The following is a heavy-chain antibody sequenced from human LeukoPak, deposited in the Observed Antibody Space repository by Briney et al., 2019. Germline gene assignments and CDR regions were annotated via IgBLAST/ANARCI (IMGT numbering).Heavy chain of an antibody. Sequence: PGGSLRLSCAASGFIFSNYAMTWVRQAPGQGLEWVSTISGSGRDIYYADSVKGRFTISRDNSENTLYLQMNSLRAEDTAVYYCAKAIWVAATSSWFCLDYWGQGTLVTVSS. J-gene: IGHJ4*02. CDR1: GFIFSNYA. CDR2: ISGSGRDI. V-gene: IGHV3-23*01. D-gene: IGHD3-10*01. CDR3: AKAIWVAATSSWFCLDY.